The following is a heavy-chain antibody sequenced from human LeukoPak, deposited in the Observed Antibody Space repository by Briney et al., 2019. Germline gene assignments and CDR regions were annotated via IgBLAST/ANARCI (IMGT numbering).Heavy chain of an antibody. CDR1: GYTFTAYY. Sequence: ASVKVSCKASGYTFTAYYIHWVRQAPGKGLEWMGWINPKSGARNYAQKFRGRVTMTRDTSTSTAYMDLSSLISDDTAVYYCARGREGLAYFDYWGQGALVTVSS. CDR3: ARGREGLAYFDY. D-gene: IGHD3/OR15-3a*01. V-gene: IGHV1-2*02. CDR2: INPKSGAR. J-gene: IGHJ4*02.